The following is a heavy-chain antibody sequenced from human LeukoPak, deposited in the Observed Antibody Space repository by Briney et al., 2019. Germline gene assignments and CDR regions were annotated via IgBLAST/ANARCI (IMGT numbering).Heavy chain of an antibody. CDR3: ARGTPSGYYFPGGDYFDY. Sequence: SETLSLTCSVSGDSINSNNYYWGWIRQPPGKGLEWIASIYYSGSTFYNPSLKSRVTISVDTSKNQFSLKLSSVTAADTAVYYCARGTPSGYYFPGGDYFDYWGQGTLVTVSS. V-gene: IGHV4-39*07. J-gene: IGHJ4*02. D-gene: IGHD3-22*01. CDR2: IYYSGST. CDR1: GDSINSNNYY.